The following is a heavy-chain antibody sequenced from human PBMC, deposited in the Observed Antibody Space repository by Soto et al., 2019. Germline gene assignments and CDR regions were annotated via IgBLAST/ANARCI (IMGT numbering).Heavy chain of an antibody. J-gene: IGHJ5*02. D-gene: IGHD3-22*01. Sequence: SETLSLTCTVSGGSISSSSYYWGWIRQPPGKGLEWIGSIYYSGSTYYNPSLKSRVTISVDTSKNQFSLKLSSVTAADTAVYYCARSPGLWGKVVVIPWNWYDPWGQGTLVTVSS. CDR2: IYYSGST. V-gene: IGHV4-39*01. CDR1: GGSISSSSYY. CDR3: ARSPGLWGKVVVIPWNWYDP.